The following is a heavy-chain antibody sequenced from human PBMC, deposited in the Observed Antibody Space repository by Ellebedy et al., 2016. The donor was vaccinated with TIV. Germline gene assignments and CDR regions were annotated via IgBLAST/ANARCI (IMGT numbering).Heavy chain of an antibody. CDR3: ARNYYDTSGYYHIDY. CDR1: GGEITYYY. Sequence: MPSETLSLTCNVSGGEITYYYWSWIRQPPGKGLEWIGSIYYSGSTKYNPSLKSRVTISVDTSKNQFSLKLTSVTAADTAVYYCARNYYDTSGYYHIDYWGQGTLVTVSS. J-gene: IGHJ4*02. CDR2: IYYSGST. V-gene: IGHV4-59*08. D-gene: IGHD3-22*01.